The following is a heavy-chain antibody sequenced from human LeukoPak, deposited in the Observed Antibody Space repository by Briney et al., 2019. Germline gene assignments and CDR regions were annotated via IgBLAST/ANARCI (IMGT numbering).Heavy chain of an antibody. CDR3: TITTIFDWFYP. D-gene: IGHD3-3*01. CDR2: IIPIFGTA. CDR1: GGTFSSYA. Sequence: GASVKVSCKASGGTFSSYAISWVRQAPGQGLEWMGRIIPIFGTANYAQKFQGRVTITTDESTSTAYMELTSLRSEDTAVSYCTITTIFDWFYPWGQGTLVTVSS. V-gene: IGHV1-69*05. J-gene: IGHJ5*02.